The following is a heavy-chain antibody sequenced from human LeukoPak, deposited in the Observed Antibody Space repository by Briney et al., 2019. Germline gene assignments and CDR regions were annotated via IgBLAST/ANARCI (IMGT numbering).Heavy chain of an antibody. CDR3: ARGSYASGRYDY. V-gene: IGHV4-59*01. CDR2: ISYSGST. J-gene: IGHJ4*02. CDR1: GGSISTYY. Sequence: SETLSLTCTVSGGSISTYYWSWIRQPPGKGLEWIGYISYSGSTNYNPSLKSRVTISVDTSKNQFSLKLNSVTAADTAVYYCARGSYASGRYDYWGQGTLVTVSS. D-gene: IGHD6-19*01.